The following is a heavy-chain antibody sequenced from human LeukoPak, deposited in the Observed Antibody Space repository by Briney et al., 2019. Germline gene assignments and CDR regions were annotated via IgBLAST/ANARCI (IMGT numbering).Heavy chain of an antibody. J-gene: IGHJ4*02. CDR3: ARGYSGYFYY. Sequence: QTGGSLRLSCAASGFTFSSYRMQWVRQAPGKGLGWVSRIDGDGSSTNYADSVKGRFTISRDNAKNTLYLQMNSLRAEDTAVYYCARGYSGYFYYWGQGTLVTVSS. CDR1: GFTFSSYR. D-gene: IGHD5-12*01. CDR2: IDGDGSST. V-gene: IGHV3-74*01.